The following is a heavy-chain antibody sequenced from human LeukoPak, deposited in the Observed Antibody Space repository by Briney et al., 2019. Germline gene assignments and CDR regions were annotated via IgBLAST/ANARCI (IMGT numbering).Heavy chain of an antibody. V-gene: IGHV3-30*18. CDR2: ISSDGSKK. Sequence: PGGSLRLSCAASGFTFSNYGMHWVRQAPGKGLEWVAVISSDGSKKYYADSVKGRFTISRDNSKNTLYLQMNSLRAEDTAVYYCAKGTSGCFDYWGQGPLVPVSS. CDR3: AKGTSGCFDY. CDR1: GFTFSNYG. J-gene: IGHJ4*02. D-gene: IGHD3-10*01.